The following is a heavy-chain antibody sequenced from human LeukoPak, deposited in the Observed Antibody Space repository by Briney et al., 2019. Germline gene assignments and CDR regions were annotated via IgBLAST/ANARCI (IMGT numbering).Heavy chain of an antibody. D-gene: IGHD2-21*01. V-gene: IGHV4-59*08. Sequence: SETLSLTCTVSGASISSFYWSWIRQPPGKGLEWIGYIHYSGNTNYNPSLKTRVTISRDMSKNQFSLKLSSVTAADTAVYYCARVLLYCGGDCYPYLDYWGQGTLVTVSS. J-gene: IGHJ4*02. CDR3: ARVLLYCGGDCYPYLDY. CDR1: GASISSFY. CDR2: IHYSGNT.